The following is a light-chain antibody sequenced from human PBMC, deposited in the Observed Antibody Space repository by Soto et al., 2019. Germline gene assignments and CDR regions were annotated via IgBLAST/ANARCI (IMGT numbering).Light chain of an antibody. CDR1: QGMRNF. J-gene: IGKJ3*01. CDR3: QKYSSVPV. Sequence: DIQMTQSPTSLSASVGDRVTITCRASQGMRNFVAWYQQKPGKAPKLLIYAASTLQSGAPSRFSGSGSGTDFTLTINSLQPEDVATYSCQKYSSVPVFGPGTKVEIK. V-gene: IGKV1-27*01. CDR2: AAS.